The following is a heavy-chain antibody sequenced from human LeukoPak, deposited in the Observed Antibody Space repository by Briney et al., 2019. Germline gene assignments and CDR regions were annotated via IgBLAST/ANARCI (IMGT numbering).Heavy chain of an antibody. CDR2: IYSGGST. CDR3: VRDYHYGMDV. V-gene: IGHV3-53*01. Sequence: PGGSLRLSCAASGFTVSSNYMSWVRQAPGKGLEWVSVIYSGGSTYYADSVKGRFTISRDNTKNTLYLQMNSLRAEDTAVFHCVRDYHYGMDVWGQGTMVTVSS. J-gene: IGHJ6*02. D-gene: IGHD3-16*02. CDR1: GFTVSSNY.